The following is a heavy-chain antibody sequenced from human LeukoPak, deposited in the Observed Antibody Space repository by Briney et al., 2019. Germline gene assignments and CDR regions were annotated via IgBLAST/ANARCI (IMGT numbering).Heavy chain of an antibody. CDR3: TRQRDGYVDY. D-gene: IGHD5-24*01. Sequence: GGSLKLSCAASGFTFSGSAMHWVRQASGKGLEWVGRIRSKANSYATAYAASVKGRFTISRDDSKNTAYLQMNSLKTEDTAVYYCTRQRDGYVDYWGQGTLVTVSS. J-gene: IGHJ4*02. CDR2: IRSKANSYAT. CDR1: GFTFSGSA. V-gene: IGHV3-73*01.